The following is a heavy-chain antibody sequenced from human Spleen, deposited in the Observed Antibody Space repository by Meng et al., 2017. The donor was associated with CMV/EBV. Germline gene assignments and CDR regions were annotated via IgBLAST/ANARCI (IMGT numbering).Heavy chain of an antibody. CDR3: ARGPILGAPGWFFDL. CDR2: IYYSGST. CDR1: GGSISSGGYY. V-gene: IGHV4-31*03. J-gene: IGHJ2*01. D-gene: IGHD3-3*01. Sequence: SETLSLTCTVSGGSISSGGYYWSWIRQHPGKGLEWIGYIYYSGSTYYNPSLKSRVTISVDTSKNQFSLKLSSETAADTAVYYCARGPILGAPGWFFDLWGRGTLVTVSS.